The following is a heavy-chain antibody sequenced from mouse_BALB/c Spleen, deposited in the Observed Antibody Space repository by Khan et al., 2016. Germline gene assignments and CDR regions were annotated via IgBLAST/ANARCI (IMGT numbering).Heavy chain of an antibody. CDR2: ISSYYGDS. CDR3: AREGLNYSYAMEY. D-gene: IGHD1-1*01. J-gene: IGHJ4*01. Sequence: QVQLKESGAELVRPGVSVKISCKVSGYTFTDYAVHWVKQSHAKSLEWIGVISSYYGDSSYNQKFKGKATMTVDKSYSTAYMELARLTSEDSAIXYCAREGLNYSYAMEYWGQGTSVTVSS. CDR1: GYTFTDYA. V-gene: IGHV1S137*01.